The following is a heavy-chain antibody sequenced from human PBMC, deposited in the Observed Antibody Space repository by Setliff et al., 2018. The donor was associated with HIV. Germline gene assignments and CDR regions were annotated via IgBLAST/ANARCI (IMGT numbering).Heavy chain of an antibody. CDR1: EFTFSSYG. Sequence: GGSLRLSCAASEFTFSSYGLHWVRQAPGKGLVWVSRINSDGTSTTYADSVKGRFTISRDNAKNTLYLQMNSLRAEDTAVYYCARDLSYDYDRSSDTFDYWGQGTLVTVSS. CDR2: INSDGTST. D-gene: IGHD3-22*01. CDR3: ARDLSYDYDRSSDTFDY. J-gene: IGHJ4*02. V-gene: IGHV3-74*03.